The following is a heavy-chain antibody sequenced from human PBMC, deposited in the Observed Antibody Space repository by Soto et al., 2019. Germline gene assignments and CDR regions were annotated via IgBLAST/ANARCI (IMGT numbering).Heavy chain of an antibody. CDR2: LNPIGGST. Sequence: ASVKVSCKTSGYTFTSYYIHWVRRAPGQGLEWMGILNPIGGSTTYAQNFQGRVTMTRDTSTSTVYMHLSSLRSEDTAIYYCARDLSDYWSGYSIDYWGQGTLVTVSS. CDR3: ARDLSDYWSGYSIDY. J-gene: IGHJ4*02. D-gene: IGHD3-3*01. CDR1: GYTFTSYY. V-gene: IGHV1-46*01.